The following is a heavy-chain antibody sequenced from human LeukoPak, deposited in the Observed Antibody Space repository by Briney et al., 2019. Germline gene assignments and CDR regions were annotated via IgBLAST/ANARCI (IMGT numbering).Heavy chain of an antibody. D-gene: IGHD2-15*01. Sequence: ASVTVSCKASGYTFTSYDIDWVRQATGQGLEWMGWMNPNSGNTGYAQKFQGRVTMTRNTSISTAYMELSSLRSEDTAVYYCARVRGGGSYRNYYYGMDVWGQGTTVTVSS. CDR1: GYTFTSYD. J-gene: IGHJ6*02. V-gene: IGHV1-8*01. CDR2: MNPNSGNT. CDR3: ARVRGGGSYRNYYYGMDV.